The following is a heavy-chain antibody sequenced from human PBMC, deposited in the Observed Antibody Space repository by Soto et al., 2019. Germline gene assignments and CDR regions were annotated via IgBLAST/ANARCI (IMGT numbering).Heavy chain of an antibody. J-gene: IGHJ6*02. D-gene: IGHD3-10*01. Sequence: GGSLRLSCAASGFTFSSYAMSWVRQAPGKGLEWVSAISGSGGSTYYADSVKGRFTISRDNSKNTLYLQMNSLRAEDTAVYYCARELEYGSGSYSPYYYYGMDVWGQGTTVTVSS. CDR3: ARELEYGSGSYSPYYYYGMDV. CDR2: ISGSGGST. V-gene: IGHV3-23*01. CDR1: GFTFSSYA.